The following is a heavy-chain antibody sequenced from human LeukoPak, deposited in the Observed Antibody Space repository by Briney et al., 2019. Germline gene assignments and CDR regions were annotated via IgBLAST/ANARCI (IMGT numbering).Heavy chain of an antibody. V-gene: IGHV3-74*01. CDR2: VNPDGSDI. CDR3: ARGGSYGDY. D-gene: IGHD3-16*01. CDR1: GFTFSNYW. J-gene: IGHJ4*02. Sequence: GGSLRLSCAASGFTFSNYWMHWVRQLPEKGLVWVSRVNPDGSDITYANSVRGRFTSSRDNAKNTLYLQMNRLRIEDTAVYYCARGGSYGDYWGQGILVTVSS.